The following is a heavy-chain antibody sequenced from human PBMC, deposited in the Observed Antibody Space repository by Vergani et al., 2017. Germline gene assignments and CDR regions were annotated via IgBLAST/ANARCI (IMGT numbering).Heavy chain of an antibody. V-gene: IGHV3-30*03. J-gene: IGHJ1*01. D-gene: IGHD1-1*01. CDR3: ATKSCGTPGCQIGYFRE. Sequence: QVHLVEPGGGVVQPGRSLRPSCVVPGFTSSYYGMHWVRQAPGKGLEWVAVISYDGTPKYYADSVKGRFTISRDNSKSTLYLQMNSLRTEDTAVYYCATKSCGTPGCQIGYFREWGQGTLVTVSS. CDR1: GFTSSYYG. CDR2: ISYDGTPK.